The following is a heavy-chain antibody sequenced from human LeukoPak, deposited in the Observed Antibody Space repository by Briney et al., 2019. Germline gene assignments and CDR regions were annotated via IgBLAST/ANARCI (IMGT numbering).Heavy chain of an antibody. CDR2: IYYSGST. CDR1: GGSISSHY. D-gene: IGHD6-19*01. CDR3: AREGDSSGWYSSSLFDP. Sequence: SETLSLTCTVSGGSISSHYWSWIRQPPGKGLEWIGYIYYSGSTNYNPSLKSRVTISVDTSKNQFSLKLSSVTAADTAVYYCAREGDSSGWYSSSLFDPWGQGTLVTVSS. V-gene: IGHV4-59*11. J-gene: IGHJ5*02.